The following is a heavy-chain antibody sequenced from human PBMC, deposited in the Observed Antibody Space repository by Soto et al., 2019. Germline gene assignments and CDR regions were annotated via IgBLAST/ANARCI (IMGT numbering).Heavy chain of an antibody. CDR1: GGSISSSSYS. J-gene: IGHJ6*02. V-gene: IGHV4-39*01. CDR3: APRIAARLMYDEGMDV. CDR2: IYYIGST. D-gene: IGHD6-6*01. Sequence: SETLSLTCTVSGGSISSSSYSWGWIRQPPGKGLEWIGSIYYIGSTYYTPSLKSRVTISVDTSKNQFSLKLSSATAADTAMYYGAPRIAARLMYDEGMDVWGPGTTVTVSS.